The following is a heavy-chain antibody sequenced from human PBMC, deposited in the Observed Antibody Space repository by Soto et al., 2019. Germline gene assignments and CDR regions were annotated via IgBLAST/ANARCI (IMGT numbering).Heavy chain of an antibody. V-gene: IGHV3-33*01. D-gene: IGHD2-2*01. CDR3: AGSSLGYCSSTSCHYYYGMDV. J-gene: IGHJ6*02. Sequence: GGSLRLSCAASGFTFSSYGMHWVRQAPGKGLEWVAVIWYDGSNKYYADSVKGRFTISRDNSKNTLYLQMNSLRAEDTAVYYCAGSSLGYCSSTSCHYYYGMDVWGQGTTVTVPS. CDR1: GFTFSSYG. CDR2: IWYDGSNK.